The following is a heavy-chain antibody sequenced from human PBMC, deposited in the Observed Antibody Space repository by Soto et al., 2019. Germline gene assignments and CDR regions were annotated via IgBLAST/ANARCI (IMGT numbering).Heavy chain of an antibody. CDR3: ARAVSNYSGYDFDY. D-gene: IGHD5-12*01. J-gene: IGHJ4*02. Sequence: EVQLVESGGGLVKPGGSLRLSCAASGFTFSSYSMNWVRQAPGKGLEWVSYISSSSSYIYYADSVKGRFTISRDNAKNSLYLQMNILRAEDTAVYYCARAVSNYSGYDFDYWGQGTLVTVSS. CDR1: GFTFSSYS. CDR2: ISSSSSYI. V-gene: IGHV3-21*01.